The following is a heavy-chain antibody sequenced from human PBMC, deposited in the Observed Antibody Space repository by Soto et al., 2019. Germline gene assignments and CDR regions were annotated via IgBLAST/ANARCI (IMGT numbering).Heavy chain of an antibody. CDR1: RFTFSNYA. CDR3: ARARGSGSYSFGY. CDR2: IDSDGKT. Sequence: PGGSLRLSCAASRFTFSNYAINWVRQAPGKGLEWVSAIDSDGKTYYADSVKGRFTISRDNSKNTLFLQMNSLRAEDTAVYHCARARGSGSYSFGYWGQGTLVTVSS. D-gene: IGHD3-10*01. J-gene: IGHJ4*02. V-gene: IGHV3-23*01.